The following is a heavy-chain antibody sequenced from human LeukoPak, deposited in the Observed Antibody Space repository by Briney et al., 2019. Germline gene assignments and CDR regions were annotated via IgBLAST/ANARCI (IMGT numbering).Heavy chain of an antibody. CDR1: GFTFNSYA. Sequence: PGGSLRLSCAASGFTFNSYAMSRVRQAPGKGLEWVSGISGSGGSTNYADSVKGRFTISRDNSKNTLYLQMNSLRAEDTAVYYCAKDSRYSGNYKAFDIWGQGTMVTVSS. CDR2: ISGSGGST. J-gene: IGHJ3*02. CDR3: AKDSRYSGNYKAFDI. V-gene: IGHV3-23*01. D-gene: IGHD1-26*01.